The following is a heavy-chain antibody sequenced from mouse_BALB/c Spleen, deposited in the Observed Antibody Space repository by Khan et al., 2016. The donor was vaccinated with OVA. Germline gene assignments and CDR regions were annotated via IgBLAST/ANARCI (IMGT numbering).Heavy chain of an antibody. CDR2: ISYSGST. D-gene: IGHD2-3*01. J-gene: IGHJ4*01. CDR3: ARDGSRYNYAMDY. V-gene: IGHV3-2*02. Sequence: EVELVESGPGLVKPSQSLSLTCTVTGYSITSDYAWNWIRQFPGNKLEWMGYISYSGSTNYNPALTSRISITRDTSKNQFFLQLNSVTTEDTATYDCARDGSRYNYAMDYWGQGTSVTVSS. CDR1: GYSITSDYA.